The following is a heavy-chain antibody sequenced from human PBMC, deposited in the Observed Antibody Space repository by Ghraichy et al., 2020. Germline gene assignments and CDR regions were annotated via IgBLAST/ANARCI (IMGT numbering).Heavy chain of an antibody. V-gene: IGHV4-34*01. CDR2: VNHSGST. Sequence: SETLSLTFAVYGESLSGYYWSWIRQPPGKGLEWIGEVNHSGSTNYNPSLKSRVTISVDTSKNQFSLQLSSVTAADTAVYYCASHTNVAAAWGQGTLVTVS. J-gene: IGHJ5*02. CDR1: GESLSGYY. D-gene: IGHD2-8*01. CDR3: ASHTNVAAA.